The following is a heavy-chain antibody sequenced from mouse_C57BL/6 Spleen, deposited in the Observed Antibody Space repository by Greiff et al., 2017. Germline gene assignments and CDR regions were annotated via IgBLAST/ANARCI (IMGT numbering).Heavy chain of an antibody. CDR1: GYTFTDYY. Sequence: VQLQQSGPVLVKPGASVKMSCKASGYTFTDYYMNWVKQSHGKSLEWIGVINPYNGGTSYNQKFKGKATLTVDKSSSTAYMELNSLTSEDSAVXYCARKVYYYGSSYDYAMDYWGQGTSVTGSS. CDR3: ARKVYYYGSSYDYAMDY. D-gene: IGHD1-1*01. J-gene: IGHJ4*01. CDR2: INPYNGGT. V-gene: IGHV1-19*01.